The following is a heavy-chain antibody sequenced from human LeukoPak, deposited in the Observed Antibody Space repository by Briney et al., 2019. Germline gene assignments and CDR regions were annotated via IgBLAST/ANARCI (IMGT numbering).Heavy chain of an antibody. CDR2: ISYDGSNK. Sequence: TGGSLRLSCAASGFTFSSYGMHWVRQAPGKGLEWVAVISYDGSNKYYADSVKGRFTISRDNSKNTLYLQMNSLRAEDTAVYYCAKTPNYSSGWYDYWGQGTLVTVSS. J-gene: IGHJ4*02. D-gene: IGHD6-19*01. CDR3: AKTPNYSSGWYDY. V-gene: IGHV3-30*18. CDR1: GFTFSSYG.